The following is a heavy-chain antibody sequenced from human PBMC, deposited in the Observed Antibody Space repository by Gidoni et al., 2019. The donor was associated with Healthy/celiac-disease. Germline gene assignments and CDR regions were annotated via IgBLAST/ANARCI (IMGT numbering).Heavy chain of an antibody. Sequence: QVQLQQWGAGLLKPSETLSLTCAVSGGSFSGYYWSWIRQPPGKGLEWIGEINHSGSTNYNPSLKGRVTISVDTSKNQFSLKRSSVTAADTAVYYCARWGKWLEMIDYWGQGTLVTVSS. D-gene: IGHD6-19*01. CDR3: ARWGKWLEMIDY. CDR2: INHSGST. CDR1: GGSFSGYY. V-gene: IGHV4-34*01. J-gene: IGHJ4*02.